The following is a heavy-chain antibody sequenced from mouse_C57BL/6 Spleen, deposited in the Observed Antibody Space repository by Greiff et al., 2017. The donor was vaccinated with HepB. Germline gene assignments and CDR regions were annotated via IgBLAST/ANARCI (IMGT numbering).Heavy chain of an antibody. J-gene: IGHJ2*01. CDR1: GYTFTDYY. Sequence: EVQLQQSGPELVKPGASVKISCKASGYTFTDYYMNWVKQSHGKSLEWIGDINPNNGGTSYNQKFKGKATLTVDKSSSTAYMELRSLTSEDSAVYYCARRDWDFYYFDYWGQGTTLTVSS. V-gene: IGHV1-26*01. CDR2: INPNNGGT. CDR3: ARRDWDFYYFDY. D-gene: IGHD4-1*01.